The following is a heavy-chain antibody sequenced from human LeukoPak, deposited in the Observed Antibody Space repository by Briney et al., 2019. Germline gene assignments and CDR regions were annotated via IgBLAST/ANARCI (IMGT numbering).Heavy chain of an antibody. V-gene: IGHV3-33*01. CDR1: GFTFSSYG. CDR2: IWYDGSNK. D-gene: IGHD3-22*01. J-gene: IGHJ4*02. Sequence: PGRSLRLSCAASGFTFSSYGMHWVRQAPGKGLEWVAVIWYDGSNKYYADSVKGRFTISRDNSKNTLYLQMNSLRAEDTAVYYCARDAGDSSGYYLHYWGQGTLVTVSS. CDR3: ARDAGDSSGYYLHY.